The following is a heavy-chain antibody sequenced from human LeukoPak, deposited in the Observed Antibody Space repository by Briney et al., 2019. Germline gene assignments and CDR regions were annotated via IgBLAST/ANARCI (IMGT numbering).Heavy chain of an antibody. CDR2: IYSGGST. V-gene: IGHV3-66*01. Sequence: GGSLRLSCAASGFTVSSNYMSWVRQAPGKGLEWVSVIYSGGSTYCADSVKGRFTISRDNSKNTLYLQMNSLRAEDTAVYYCARGGDNSNYFDYWGQGTLVTVSS. CDR1: GFTVSSNY. D-gene: IGHD4-23*01. J-gene: IGHJ4*02. CDR3: ARGGDNSNYFDY.